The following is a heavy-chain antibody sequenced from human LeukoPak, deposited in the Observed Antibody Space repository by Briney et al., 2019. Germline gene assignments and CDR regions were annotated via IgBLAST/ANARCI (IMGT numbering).Heavy chain of an antibody. CDR1: GFTFSSYG. D-gene: IGHD5-12*01. CDR2: IWYDGSNK. CDR3: AREVIVATGGYYGMDV. J-gene: IGHJ6*04. Sequence: GGSLRLSCAASGFTFSSYGMHWVRQAPGKGLEWVAVIWYDGSNKYYADSVKGRFTISRDNSKNTLYLQMNSLRAEDTAVYYCAREVIVATGGYYGMDVWAKGPRSPSPQ. V-gene: IGHV3-33*01.